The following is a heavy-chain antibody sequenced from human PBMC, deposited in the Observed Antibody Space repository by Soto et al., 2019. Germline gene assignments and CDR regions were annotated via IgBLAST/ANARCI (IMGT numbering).Heavy chain of an antibody. V-gene: IGHV4-59*01. CDR2: IYYSGST. D-gene: IGHD3-3*01. CDR1: GGCINSSY. J-gene: IGHJ5*02. Sequence: SETLSLTCAVSGGCINSSYWGWFRQPPGKGLEWIGYIYYSGSTNYNPSLKSRVTISVDTSKNQFSLKLSSVTAADTAVYYCAREEGYDFWSGYYTVPWGQGTLVTVSS. CDR3: AREEGYDFWSGYYTVP.